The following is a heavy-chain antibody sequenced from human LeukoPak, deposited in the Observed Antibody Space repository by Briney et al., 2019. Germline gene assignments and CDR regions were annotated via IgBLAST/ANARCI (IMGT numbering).Heavy chain of an antibody. CDR1: GFTFSSYA. D-gene: IGHD1-1*01. J-gene: IGHJ5*02. Sequence: GGSLRLSCAASGFTFSSYAMSWVRQAPGEGLEWVSAISGRGGSTYYADSVKGRFTISRDNSKNTLYLQMNSLRAEDTAVYYCAKDPLLGTASYNWFDPWGQGTLVTVSS. CDR2: ISGRGGST. CDR3: AKDPLLGTASYNWFDP. V-gene: IGHV3-23*01.